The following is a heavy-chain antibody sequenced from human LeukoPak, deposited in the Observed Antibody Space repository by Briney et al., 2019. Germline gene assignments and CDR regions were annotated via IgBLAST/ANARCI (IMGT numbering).Heavy chain of an antibody. V-gene: IGHV1-18*01. D-gene: IGHD2-15*01. CDR3: ARESYCSGGNCYSGAGDY. J-gene: IGHJ4*02. Sequence: ASVKVSCKASGYTFSNYGITWVRHAPGQGLEWMGWISAHNGNTKYAQNLQGRVTMTADTSTSTAYMELRRLTSDDTAVYYCARESYCSGGNCYSGAGDYWGQGTLGSVSS. CDR1: GYTFSNYG. CDR2: ISAHNGNT.